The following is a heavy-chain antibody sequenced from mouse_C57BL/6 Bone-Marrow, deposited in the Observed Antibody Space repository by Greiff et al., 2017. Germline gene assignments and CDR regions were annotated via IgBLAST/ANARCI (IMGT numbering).Heavy chain of an antibody. CDR1: GYTFTSYW. D-gene: IGHD1-3*01. Sequence: QVQLQQPGAELVKPGASVKVSCKASGYTFTSYWMHWVKQRPGQGLEWIGRIHPSDSDTNYNQKFKGKATLTVDKSSSTADMQLSSLTSEDSAVYCCAILYISAWFAYWGQGTLVTVSA. J-gene: IGHJ3*01. CDR2: IHPSDSDT. V-gene: IGHV1-74*01. CDR3: AILYISAWFAY.